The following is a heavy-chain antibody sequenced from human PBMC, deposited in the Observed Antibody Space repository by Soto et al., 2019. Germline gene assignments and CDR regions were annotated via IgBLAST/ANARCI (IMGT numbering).Heavy chain of an antibody. Sequence: QVQLMESGGGVVQPGRSLRLSCLGTGFTFKSYAMHWVRQAPGKGLEWVAVISSDGSNEKYVDSVKGRFTISRDNSKNTLYLQMNSLRAQDTAVYFCARDPYYHGSGSYYNCWGQGTLVTVSS. CDR1: GFTFKSYA. J-gene: IGHJ4*02. V-gene: IGHV3-30*04. D-gene: IGHD3-10*01. CDR2: ISSDGSNE. CDR3: ARDPYYHGSGSYYNC.